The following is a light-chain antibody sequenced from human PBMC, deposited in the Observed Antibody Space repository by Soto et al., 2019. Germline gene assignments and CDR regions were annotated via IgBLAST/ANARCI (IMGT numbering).Light chain of an antibody. J-gene: IGKJ4*01. Sequence: DIQMTQAPSTLSASVGDSLTITCRASHSIRDCLAWYQQKPGKAPRLLIYDVSNLESGVPSRFSGSGSGTEFTLTISSLRPDDFATYYCQQYESYSLTFGGGTRVDIK. CDR1: HSIRDC. V-gene: IGKV1-5*01. CDR2: DVS. CDR3: QQYESYSLT.